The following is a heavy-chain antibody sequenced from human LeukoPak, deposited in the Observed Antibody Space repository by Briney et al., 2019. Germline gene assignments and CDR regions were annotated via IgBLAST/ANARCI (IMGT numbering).Heavy chain of an antibody. J-gene: IGHJ6*02. V-gene: IGHV4-4*07. CDR3: AKLHYYGSGSSVSVTYGMDV. CDR1: GGSISSYY. CDR2: IYTSGST. Sequence: SETLSLTCTVSGGSISSYYWSWIRQPAGKGLEWIGRIYTSGSTNYNPSLKSRVTMSVDTSKNQFSLKLSSVTAADTAVYYCAKLHYYGSGSSVSVTYGMDVWGQGTTVTVSS. D-gene: IGHD3-10*01.